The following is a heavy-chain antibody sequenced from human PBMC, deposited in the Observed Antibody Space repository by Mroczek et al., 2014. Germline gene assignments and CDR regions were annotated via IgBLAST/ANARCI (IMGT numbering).Heavy chain of an antibody. D-gene: IGHD3-10*01. V-gene: IGHV4-34*01. CDR1: GGSFSGYY. CDR3: ARGLVVPAASDVGPLVRGVITLPDY. Sequence: QVQLVQSGAGLLKPSETLSLTCAVYGGSFSGYYWSWIRQPPGKGLEWIGEINHSGSTNYNPSLKSRVTISVDTSKNQFSLKLSSVTAADTAVYYCARGLVVPAASDVGPLVRGVITLPDYWGQGTLVTVSS. J-gene: IGHJ4*02. CDR2: INHSGST.